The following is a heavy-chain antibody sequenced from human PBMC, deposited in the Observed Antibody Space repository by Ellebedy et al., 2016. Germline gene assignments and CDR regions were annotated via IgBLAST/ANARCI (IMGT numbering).Heavy chain of an antibody. CDR1: GFTFSSYW. D-gene: IGHD3-10*01. V-gene: IGHV3-74*01. Sequence: GGSLRLSCAASGFTFSSYWMHWVRQAPGKGLVWVSRINSDGSSTSYADSVKGRFTISRDNAKNTLYLQMNSLRAEDTAVYYCAREGASAPYYGMDVWGQGTTVTVSS. J-gene: IGHJ6*02. CDR3: AREGASAPYYGMDV. CDR2: INSDGSST.